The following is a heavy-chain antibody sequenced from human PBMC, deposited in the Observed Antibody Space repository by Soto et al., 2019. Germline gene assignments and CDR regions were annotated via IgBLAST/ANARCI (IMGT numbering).Heavy chain of an antibody. CDR1: GFTFSSYA. D-gene: IGHD3-16*01. CDR2: ISGSGGST. J-gene: IGHJ4*02. CDR3: AKGDIWGSYAGY. V-gene: IGHV3-23*01. Sequence: EVQLLESGGGLVQPGGSLRLSCAASGFTFSSYAMSWVRQAPGKGLEWVSAISGSGGSTYYADSVRGRFTIPRDNSKNTLYLQMNSLRAEDTAVYYCAKGDIWGSYAGYWGQGTLVTVSS.